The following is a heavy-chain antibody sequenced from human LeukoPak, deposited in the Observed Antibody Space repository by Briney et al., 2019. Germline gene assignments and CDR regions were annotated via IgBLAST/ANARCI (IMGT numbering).Heavy chain of an antibody. CDR2: IYHSGST. V-gene: IGHV4-38-2*02. CDR1: GGSISSYY. Sequence: SETLSLTCTVSGGSISSYYWGWLRQPPGKGLEWIGSIYHSGSTYYNPSLKSQVTISVDTSKNQFSLKLTSVTAADTAVYYCARGYSSSWYLNWFDPWGQGTLVTVSS. D-gene: IGHD6-13*01. CDR3: ARGYSSSWYLNWFDP. J-gene: IGHJ5*02.